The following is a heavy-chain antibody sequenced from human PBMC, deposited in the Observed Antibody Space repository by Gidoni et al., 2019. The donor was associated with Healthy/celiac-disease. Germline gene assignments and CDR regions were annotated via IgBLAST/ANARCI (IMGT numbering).Heavy chain of an antibody. CDR1: GFPFSSYA. CDR3: AKGGDTIFGVVITEFDY. Sequence: EVQLLESGGGLVQPGGSLRLSCAASGFPFSSYAMSWVRQAPGKGLEWVSAISSSGGSTYYADSVKGRFTISRDNSKNTLYLQMNSLRAEDTAVYYCAKGGDTIFGVVITEFDYWGQGTLVTVSS. D-gene: IGHD3-3*01. CDR2: ISSSGGST. J-gene: IGHJ4*02. V-gene: IGHV3-23*01.